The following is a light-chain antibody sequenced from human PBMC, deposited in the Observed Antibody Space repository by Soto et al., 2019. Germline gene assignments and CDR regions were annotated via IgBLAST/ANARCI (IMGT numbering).Light chain of an antibody. CDR3: KQYNSYWT. CDR1: QSISRW. V-gene: IGKV1-5*01. CDR2: DAS. Sequence: IQLTQSPSTLSASLGDTVRMTCRASQSISRWLSWYQQKAGKAPKLLIYDASTSQTGVASRFSGSMSGTEFTLTITGLQPDDSATYYCKQYNSYWTFGPGTKVDIK. J-gene: IGKJ1*01.